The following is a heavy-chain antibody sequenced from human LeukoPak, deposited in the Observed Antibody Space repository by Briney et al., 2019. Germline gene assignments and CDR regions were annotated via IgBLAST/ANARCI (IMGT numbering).Heavy chain of an antibody. J-gene: IGHJ4*02. CDR1: GYTFSGYY. CDR2: INANSGGT. Sequence: GASVKVSCKASGYTFSGYYIHWVRQAPGQGLEGMGRINANSGGTNYAQKFQGRVTMTRDTSISTAYMELSRLRSDDTAVYYCARASKGDWNYVFEYCGQGTLVSVS. D-gene: IGHD1-7*01. CDR3: ARASKGDWNYVFEY. V-gene: IGHV1-2*06.